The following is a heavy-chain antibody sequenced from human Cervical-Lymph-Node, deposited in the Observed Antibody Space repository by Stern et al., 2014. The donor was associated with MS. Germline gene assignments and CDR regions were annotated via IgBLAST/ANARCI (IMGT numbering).Heavy chain of an antibody. J-gene: IGHJ4*02. D-gene: IGHD2-8*01. V-gene: IGHV3-11*01. Sequence: VQLVESGGGLVKPGGSLRLSCAASGFTFSDYYMSWIRQAPGKGLEWLSYISSGDGTIYYADSVKGRFTISRDNAKNSLYLQMNSLRAEDTAVYYCARERYCINGICSYFFNFWGQGTLVTVSS. CDR1: GFTFSDYY. CDR3: ARERYCINGICSYFFNF. CDR2: ISSGDGTI.